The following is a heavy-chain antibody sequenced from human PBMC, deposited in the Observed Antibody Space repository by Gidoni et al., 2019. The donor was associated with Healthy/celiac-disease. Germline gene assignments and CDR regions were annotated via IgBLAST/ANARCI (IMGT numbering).Heavy chain of an antibody. CDR2: ISSSGSTI. V-gene: IGHV3-21*01. CDR1: GFTFSSYS. J-gene: IGHJ4*02. D-gene: IGHD3-22*01. CDR3: ASYYYDSSGYGLDY. Sequence: EVQLVESGGGLVKPGGSLRLSCAASGFTFSSYSMTWVRQAPGKGLEWVSSISSSGSTIYYADSVKGRFTISRDNAKNSLYLQMNSLRAEDTAVYYCASYYYDSSGYGLDYWGQGTLVTVSS.